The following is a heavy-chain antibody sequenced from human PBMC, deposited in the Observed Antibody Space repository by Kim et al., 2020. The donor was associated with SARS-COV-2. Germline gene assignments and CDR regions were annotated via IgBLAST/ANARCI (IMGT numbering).Heavy chain of an antibody. D-gene: IGHD3-22*01. CDR3: ATADYYDSSGCDY. V-gene: IGHV1-46*01. Sequence: YEQKFQGRATMTSDTPTSTAYMELSSLRSEDTAVYYCATADYYDSSGCDYWGQGTLVTVSS. J-gene: IGHJ4*02.